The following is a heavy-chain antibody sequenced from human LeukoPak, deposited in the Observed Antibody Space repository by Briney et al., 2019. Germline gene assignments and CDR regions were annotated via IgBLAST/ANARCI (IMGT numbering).Heavy chain of an antibody. D-gene: IGHD1-26*01. CDR2: ISVYNGHT. CDR1: GGTFSSYA. CDR3: AESHVLIVGAEN. V-gene: IGHV1-18*01. J-gene: IGHJ4*02. Sequence: ASVKVSCKASGGTFSSYAITWVRQAPGQGLEWMGWISVYNGHTNYAQKFQGRVTMTTDTSSTTAYMELRSLRSDDTAVYYCAESHVLIVGAENWGQGTLVTVSS.